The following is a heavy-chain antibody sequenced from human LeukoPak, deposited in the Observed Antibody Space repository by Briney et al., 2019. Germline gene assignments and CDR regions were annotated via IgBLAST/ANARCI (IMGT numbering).Heavy chain of an antibody. V-gene: IGHV3-23*01. CDR3: GKDPNGDYVGAFDI. D-gene: IGHD4-17*01. J-gene: IGHJ3*02. CDR1: GFTFSSYA. CDR2: ISAGGDAT. Sequence: PGGSLRLSCAASGFTFSSYAMSWVRQAPGKGPEWVSGISAGGDATYYMDSVRGRFTISRDNSQNTLYLQMYSLRAEDTALYYCGKDPNGDYVGAFDIWGQGTMVTVSS.